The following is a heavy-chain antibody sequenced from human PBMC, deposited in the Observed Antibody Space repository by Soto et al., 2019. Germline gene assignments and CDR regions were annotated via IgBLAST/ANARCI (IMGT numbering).Heavy chain of an antibody. J-gene: IGHJ4*02. CDR2: INDGGSA. V-gene: IGHV4-34*01. Sequence: QVQLQQWGAGLLKPSETLSLTCAVYGGSFSGYSWTWIRQSPGKGREWIGQINDGGSANYNPSLXXXXXXXXXXXXXXXXXXXXXXXXXXXXXXXXXXXXXXXTHXSGGWYFFDYWGQGTLVTV. CDR1: GGSFSGYS. CDR3: XXXXXXXTHXSGGWYFFDY.